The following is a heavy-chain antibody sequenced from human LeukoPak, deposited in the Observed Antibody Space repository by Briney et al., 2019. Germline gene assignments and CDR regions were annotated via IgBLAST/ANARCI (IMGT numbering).Heavy chain of an antibody. D-gene: IGHD5-12*01. V-gene: IGHV3-7*01. CDR1: GFTFSSYW. J-gene: IGHJ4*02. Sequence: PGGSLRLSCAASGFTFSSYWMSWVRQAPGTGLEWVANIKEDGGEKYYVDSVKGRFTISRDNAKNSLYLQMNSLRAEDTAVYYCARDRQRLVATILYYFDYWGQGTLVTVSS. CDR2: IKEDGGEK. CDR3: ARDRQRLVATILYYFDY.